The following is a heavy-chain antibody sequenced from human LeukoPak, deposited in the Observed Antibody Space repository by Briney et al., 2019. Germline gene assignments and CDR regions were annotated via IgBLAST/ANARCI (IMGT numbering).Heavy chain of an antibody. J-gene: IGHJ4*02. CDR3: ARSRRAGSSWSLDY. Sequence: SVKVSCKASGGTFSSYTISWVRQAPGQGLEWMGGIIPIFGTANYAQKFQGRVTITTDESTSTAYMELSSLRSEDTAVYYCARSRRAGSSWSLDYWGQGTLVTVSS. V-gene: IGHV1-69*05. CDR2: IIPIFGTA. D-gene: IGHD6-13*01. CDR1: GGTFSSYT.